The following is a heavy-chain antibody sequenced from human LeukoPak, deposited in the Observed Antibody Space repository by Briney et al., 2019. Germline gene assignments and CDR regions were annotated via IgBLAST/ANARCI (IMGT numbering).Heavy chain of an antibody. J-gene: IGHJ4*02. CDR2: ISGSGAST. CDR3: AKDVGKWESLHFFDY. D-gene: IGHD1-26*01. V-gene: IGHV3-23*01. CDR1: GFTLSTNA. Sequence: GGSLRLSCLTSGFTLSTNAMSWVRQAPGKGLEWISGISGSGASTYYADSVKGRFTISRDDSRNTLYLQMNSLRGDDTAVYYCAKDVGKWESLHFFDYWGLGTLVTVSS.